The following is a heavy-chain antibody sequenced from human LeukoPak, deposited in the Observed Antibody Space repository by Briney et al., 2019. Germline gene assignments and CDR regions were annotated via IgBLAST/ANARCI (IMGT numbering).Heavy chain of an antibody. Sequence: GGFLRLSCAASGFTFSSYAMSWVRQAPGKGLEWVSAISGSGGSTYYADSVKGRFTISRDNSKNTLYLQMNSLRAEDTAVYYCAKGEQWLLTPPYYFDYWGQGTLVTVSS. CDR2: ISGSGGST. D-gene: IGHD6-19*01. V-gene: IGHV3-23*01. J-gene: IGHJ4*02. CDR1: GFTFSSYA. CDR3: AKGEQWLLTPPYYFDY.